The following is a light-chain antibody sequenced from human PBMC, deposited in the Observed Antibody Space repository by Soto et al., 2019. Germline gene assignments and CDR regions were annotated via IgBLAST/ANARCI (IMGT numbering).Light chain of an antibody. CDR2: GVS. CDR1: QSLTSSY. Sequence: IVMAQSPTTLSVSPGETATLSCRASQSLTSSYLAWYQQRPGQAPSLLIYGVSSRATGIPDRFSGSGSGTEFTLTITRLEPEDFAVYYRQHYGYSLWTFGQGTKVDIK. J-gene: IGKJ1*01. CDR3: QHYGYSLWT. V-gene: IGKV3-20*01.